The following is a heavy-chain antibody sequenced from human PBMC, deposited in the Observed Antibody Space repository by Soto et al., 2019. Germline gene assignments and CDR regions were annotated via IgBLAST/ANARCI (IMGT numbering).Heavy chain of an antibody. CDR2: ISKSGSTI. CDR3: AKDPSTGPADY. V-gene: IGHV3-11*01. Sequence: GGSLRLSCAASGFTFSDYYMSWIRQAPGKGLEWVSSISKSGSTIHYADSVKGRFTVSRDLSKNALYLQMNSLSPEDTAMYYCAKDPSTGPADYWGQGTLVTVS. J-gene: IGHJ4*02. D-gene: IGHD3-9*01. CDR1: GFTFSDYY.